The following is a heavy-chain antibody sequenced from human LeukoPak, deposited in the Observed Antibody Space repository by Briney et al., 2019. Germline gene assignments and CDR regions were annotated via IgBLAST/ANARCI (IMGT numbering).Heavy chain of an antibody. CDR3: ARVYSSGPLYYFDY. V-gene: IGHV3-66*01. D-gene: IGHD3-22*01. J-gene: IGHJ4*02. CDR2: IYSGGST. CDR1: GFTVSSNY. Sequence: GGSLRLSCAASGFTVSSNYMSWVRQAPGKGLEWVSVIYSGGSTYYADSVKGRFTISRDNSKNTLYLQMNSLRAEDTAVYYCARVYSSGPLYYFDYWGQGTLVTVSS.